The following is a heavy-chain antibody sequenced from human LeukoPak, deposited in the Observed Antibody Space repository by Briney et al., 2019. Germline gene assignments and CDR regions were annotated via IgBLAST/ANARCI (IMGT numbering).Heavy chain of an antibody. V-gene: IGHV4-34*01. CDR3: ARGRSSGLSSSIDY. D-gene: IGHD6-19*01. J-gene: IGHJ4*02. CDR2: INHSGST. CDR1: GGSFTHYY. Sequence: SETLSLTCAVYGGSFTHYYWSWIRQPPGKGLEWIGEINHSGSTNFNPSLKSRVTISLDTSKNQFSLKLTSVTAADTAVYFCARGRSSGLSSSIDYWGQGTLVTVSS.